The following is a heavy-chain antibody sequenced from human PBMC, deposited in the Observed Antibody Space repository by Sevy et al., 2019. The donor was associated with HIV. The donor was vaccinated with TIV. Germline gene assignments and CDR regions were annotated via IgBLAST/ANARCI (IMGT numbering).Heavy chain of an antibody. J-gene: IGHJ6*02. D-gene: IGHD3-3*01. CDR1: GYTFTSYD. Sequence: ASVKVSCKASGYTFTSYDINWVRQATGQGLEWMGWMNPNSGNTGYAQKFQGRVTMTRNTSISTAYMELGSLRSEDTAVYYCARGGTKDIKKYYDFWSGSAGYYGMDVWGQWTTVTVSS. V-gene: IGHV1-8*01. CDR2: MNPNSGNT. CDR3: ARGGTKDIKKYYDFWSGSAGYYGMDV.